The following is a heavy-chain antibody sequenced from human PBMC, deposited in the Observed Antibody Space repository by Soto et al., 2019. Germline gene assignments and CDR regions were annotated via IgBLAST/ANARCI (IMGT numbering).Heavy chain of an antibody. CDR1: GYTFTSYG. CDR3: ASEPNYFDY. V-gene: IGHV1-18*01. Sequence: QVQLVQSGAEVKKPGASVKVSCKASGYTFTSYGISWVRQAPGQGLEWMGWISAYNGNTKYAQKLQGGVTMTTDTTTSKADMELRSQRSDDTAVYYCASEPNYFDYWGQGTLVTVSS. CDR2: ISAYNGNT. J-gene: IGHJ4*02.